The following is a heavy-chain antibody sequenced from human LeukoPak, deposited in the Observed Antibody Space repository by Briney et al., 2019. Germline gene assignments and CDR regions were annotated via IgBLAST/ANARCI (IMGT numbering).Heavy chain of an antibody. Sequence: GGSLRLSCAASGFTFSSYWMSWVRQAPGKGLEWVATIKEDGSDKYYVDSVKGRFTISRDNAKDPLYLQMNSLRAEDTAIYYCARDTYRFDDYWGQGTLVTVSS. CDR3: ARDTYRFDDY. V-gene: IGHV3-7*01. J-gene: IGHJ4*02. CDR2: IKEDGSDK. CDR1: GFTFSSYW.